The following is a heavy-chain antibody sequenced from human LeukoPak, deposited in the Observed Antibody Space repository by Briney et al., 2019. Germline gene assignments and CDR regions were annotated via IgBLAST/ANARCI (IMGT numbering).Heavy chain of an antibody. Sequence: SETLSLTCTVSGDSISSGNYYWTWIRQPAGKGLEWIGRIYTSGNTNYNPSLKSQVTISMDTSKNQFSLDLNSVTAADTAVYYCARDRAGDSFDIWGQGTMVTVSS. J-gene: IGHJ3*02. CDR1: GDSISSGNYY. CDR3: ARDRAGDSFDI. V-gene: IGHV4-61*02. CDR2: IYTSGNT. D-gene: IGHD7-27*01.